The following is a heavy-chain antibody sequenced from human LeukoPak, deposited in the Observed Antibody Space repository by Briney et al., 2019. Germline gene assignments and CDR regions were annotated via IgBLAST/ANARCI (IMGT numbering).Heavy chain of an antibody. CDR2: IKEDGSEK. J-gene: IGHJ4*02. D-gene: IGHD4-11*01. CDR3: ARDTGMD. V-gene: IGHV3-7*01. Sequence: GGSLRLSCAASGFTFSTYWMYWVRQAPGKGPEWVGSIKEDGSEKYYVDSVKGRFTISRDNAKNSLYVQMNSLRAEDTAVYYCARDTGMDWGQGTLVTVSS. CDR1: GFTFSTYW.